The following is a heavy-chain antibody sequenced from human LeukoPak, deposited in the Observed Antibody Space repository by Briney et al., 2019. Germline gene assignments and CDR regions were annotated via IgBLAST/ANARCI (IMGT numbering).Heavy chain of an antibody. D-gene: IGHD5-12*01. Sequence: ASVKVSCKASVYTFNNYYIHWVRQAPGQGLEWMGWINPDSGATKYAEKFQGRVTMTRDTSIRTVYMELSRLTSDDTAVFYCTREARAGNWFDPWGQGTPVTVAS. J-gene: IGHJ5*02. V-gene: IGHV1-2*02. CDR1: VYTFNNYY. CDR3: TREARAGNWFDP. CDR2: INPDSGAT.